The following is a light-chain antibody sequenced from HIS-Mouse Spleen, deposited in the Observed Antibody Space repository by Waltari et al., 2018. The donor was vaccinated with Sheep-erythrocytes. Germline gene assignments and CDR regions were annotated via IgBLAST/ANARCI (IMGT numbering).Light chain of an antibody. CDR3: CSYAGSYNHV. CDR1: SGHSSHA. Sequence: QLVLTQSPSASASLGASVKLTCTLSSGHSSHAIAWHQQQPEKGPRYLMKLNSDGSHSKGDGIPDRFSGSSSGAERYLTISSLQSEDEADYYCCSYAGSYNHVFATGTKVTVL. CDR2: LNSDGSH. V-gene: IGLV4-69*01. J-gene: IGLJ1*01.